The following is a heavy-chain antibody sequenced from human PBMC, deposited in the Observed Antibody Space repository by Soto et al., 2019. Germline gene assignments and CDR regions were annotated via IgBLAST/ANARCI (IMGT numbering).Heavy chain of an antibody. D-gene: IGHD3-22*01. J-gene: IGHJ3*02. CDR2: IIPIFGTA. Sequence: SLKVACKTAGYTFSSYAISCGRQTHGQGLEWMGGIIPIFGTANYAQKFQGRVTITADESTSTAYMELSSLRSEDTAVYYCAAKYYYDSSGYPGAFDIWGQGTTVTVSS. V-gene: IGHV1-69*13. CDR3: AAKYYYDSSGYPGAFDI. CDR1: GYTFSSYA.